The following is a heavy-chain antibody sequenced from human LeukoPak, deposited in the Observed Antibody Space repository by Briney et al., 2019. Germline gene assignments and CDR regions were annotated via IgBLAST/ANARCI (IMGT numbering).Heavy chain of an antibody. CDR2: ISSSSSYI. CDR3: AKERGYSYGPLDYYYYMDV. CDR1: GFSFSSYD. Sequence: GGSLRLSCAASGFSFSSYDMNWIRQAPGKGLEWVSSISSSSSYIYYADSVKGRFTISRDNSKSSLFLQMNSLRAEDTAVYYCAKERGYSYGPLDYYYYMDVWGKGTTVTVSS. V-gene: IGHV3-21*01. J-gene: IGHJ6*03. D-gene: IGHD5-18*01.